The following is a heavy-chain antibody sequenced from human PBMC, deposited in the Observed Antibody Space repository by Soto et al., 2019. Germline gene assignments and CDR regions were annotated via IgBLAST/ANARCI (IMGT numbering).Heavy chain of an antibody. CDR1: GFTFSSYA. CDR3: AKSLSGLLSSGYLNY. Sequence: GGSLRLSCAASGFTFSSYAMNCARQAPGKGLEWVAEVSGSGTITYYAPSVKGRFTISSDSSKHTFYLQMYSLRAEDTAINYIAKSLSGLLSSGYLNYWGQGALVSVSS. V-gene: IGHV3-23*01. J-gene: IGHJ4*02. CDR2: VSGSGTIT. D-gene: IGHD2-15*01.